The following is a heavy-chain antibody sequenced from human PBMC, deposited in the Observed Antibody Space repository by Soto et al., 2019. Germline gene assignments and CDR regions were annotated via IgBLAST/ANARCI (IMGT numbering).Heavy chain of an antibody. CDR3: ARESEDLTSNFDY. Sequence: PXGSLRLSCAAAGVTFTRYSMNWVRQAPGKGLEWVSSISSTTNYIYYGDSMKGRFTISRDNAKNSLYLEMNSLRAEDTAVYYCARESEDLTSNFDYWGQGPLVTVSS. J-gene: IGHJ4*02. V-gene: IGHV3-21*06. CDR2: ISSTTNYI. CDR1: GVTFTRYS.